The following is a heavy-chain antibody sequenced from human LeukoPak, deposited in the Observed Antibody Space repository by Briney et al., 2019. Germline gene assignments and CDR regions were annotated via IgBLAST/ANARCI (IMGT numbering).Heavy chain of an antibody. Sequence: PSETLSLTCAVYGGSFSGYYWSWIRQLPGKGLEWIGEINHSGSTNYNPSLKSRVTISVDTSKNQFSLKLSSVTAADTAVYYCARQQVEMATHFDYWGQGTLVTVSS. V-gene: IGHV4-34*01. J-gene: IGHJ4*02. CDR3: ARQQVEMATHFDY. CDR1: GGSFSGYY. D-gene: IGHD5-24*01. CDR2: INHSGST.